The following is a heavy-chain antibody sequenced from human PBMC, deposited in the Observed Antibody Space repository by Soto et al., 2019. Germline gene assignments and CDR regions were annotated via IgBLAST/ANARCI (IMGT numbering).Heavy chain of an antibody. CDR1: SYW. V-gene: IGHV5-51*01. CDR2: IYPGDSDT. CDR3: ARSVYSSSANWFDP. Sequence: SYWIGWVRQMPGKGLEWMGIIYPGDSDTRYSPSFQGQVTISADKSISTAYLQWSSLKASDTAMYYCARSVYSSSANWFDPWGQGTLVTVSS. D-gene: IGHD6-6*01. J-gene: IGHJ5*02.